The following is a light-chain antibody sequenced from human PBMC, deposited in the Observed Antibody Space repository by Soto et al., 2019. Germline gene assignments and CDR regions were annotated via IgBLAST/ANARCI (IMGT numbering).Light chain of an antibody. CDR3: CSFTTGNTAYV. V-gene: IGLV2-11*01. Sequence: QSALTQPRSVSGSPGQSVTISCTGTSSDVGGYNYVSWYQQHPGKAPKLMIYEVTNRPSGVSTRFSGSKSGNTASLTISGLQAEDEAEYYCCSFTTGNTAYVFGTGTKLTVL. J-gene: IGLJ1*01. CDR2: EVT. CDR1: SSDVGGYNY.